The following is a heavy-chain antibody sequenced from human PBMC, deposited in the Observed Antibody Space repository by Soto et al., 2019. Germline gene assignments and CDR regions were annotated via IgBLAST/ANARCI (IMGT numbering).Heavy chain of an antibody. CDR2: INHSGST. Sequence: SETLSLTCAVYGGSFSGYYWSWIRQPPGKGLEWIGEINHSGSTNYNPSLKSRVTISVDTSKNQFSLKLSSVTAADTAVYYCARVRAARPGYYYYMDVWGKGTTVTLSS. CDR1: GGSFSGYY. D-gene: IGHD6-6*01. J-gene: IGHJ6*03. V-gene: IGHV4-34*01. CDR3: ARVRAARPGYYYYMDV.